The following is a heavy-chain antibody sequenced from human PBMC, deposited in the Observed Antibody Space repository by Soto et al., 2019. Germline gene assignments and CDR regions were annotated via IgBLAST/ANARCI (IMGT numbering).Heavy chain of an antibody. D-gene: IGHD3-16*01. CDR1: GSTFSRYF. CDR2: INPIDGGT. V-gene: IGHV1-46*01. Sequence: AASVTVSCTASGSTFSRYFMHWVRQAPGRGLEWVGIINPIDGGTTYAQNFQDRVTMTRDTSTSTVYMELSSLRSEDTAVYSCASRLRGGDYWGQGTPV. J-gene: IGHJ4*02. CDR3: ASRLRGGDY.